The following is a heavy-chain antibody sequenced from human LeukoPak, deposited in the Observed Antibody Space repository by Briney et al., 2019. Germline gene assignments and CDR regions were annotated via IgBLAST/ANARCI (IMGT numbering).Heavy chain of an antibody. CDR3: TRDPEYSGT. D-gene: IGHD5-12*01. J-gene: IGHJ5*02. CDR1: GFSFSDYY. V-gene: IGHV3-11*01. Sequence: GGSLRLSCAASGFSFSDYYINWIRQAPGRGLEWIAYITGSGSSVYYADSVKGRFSVSRDNGANSVFLQMDSLRVDDSAVYFCTRDPEYSGTCGQGTLVTVSS. CDR2: ITGSGSSV.